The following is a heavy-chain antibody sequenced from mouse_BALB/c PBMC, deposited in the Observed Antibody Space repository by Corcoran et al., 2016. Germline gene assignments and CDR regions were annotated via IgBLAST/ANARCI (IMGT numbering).Heavy chain of an antibody. V-gene: IGHV9-3-1*01. Sequence: QIQLVQSGPELKKPGETVKISCKASGYTFTNYGMNWVKQAPGKGLKWMGWINTYTGEPTYADDFKGRFAFSLETSASTAYLQINNLKNEDTATYFCARDSSGLGGVAYWGQGTLVTVSA. CDR3: ARDSSGLGGVAY. D-gene: IGHD3-2*01. CDR1: GYTFTNYG. CDR2: INTYTGEP. J-gene: IGHJ3*01.